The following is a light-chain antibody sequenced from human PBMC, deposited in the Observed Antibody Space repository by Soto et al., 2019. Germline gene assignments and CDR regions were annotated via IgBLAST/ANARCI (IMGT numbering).Light chain of an antibody. CDR2: DDN. V-gene: IGLV1-51*01. Sequence: QSVLTQPASVSATPGEKVTISCSGRGSNIGRNYVSWYRQLPGTAPPLLIYDDNKRHSGVPDRLSGSRYGTSGSLAIAGLQHGDEADYYCGTWDESLGAGVFGGGTKLTVL. CDR3: GTWDESLGAGV. J-gene: IGLJ2*01. CDR1: GSNIGRNY.